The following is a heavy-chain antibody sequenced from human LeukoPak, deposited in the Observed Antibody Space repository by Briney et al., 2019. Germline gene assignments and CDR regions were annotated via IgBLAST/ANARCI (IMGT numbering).Heavy chain of an antibody. Sequence: GSLRLSCAASGFTFSSYAMSWVRQAPGKGLEWVSAISGSGGSTYYTDSVKGRFAISRDNSKNTLYLQMNSLRADDTAVYYCAKDVPAAYFDYWGQGTLVTVSS. V-gene: IGHV3-23*01. D-gene: IGHD2-21*01. CDR3: AKDVPAAYFDY. CDR2: ISGSGGST. J-gene: IGHJ4*02. CDR1: GFTFSSYA.